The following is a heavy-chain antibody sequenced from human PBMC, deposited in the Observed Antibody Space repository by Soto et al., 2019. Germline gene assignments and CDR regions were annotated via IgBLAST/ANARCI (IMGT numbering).Heavy chain of an antibody. J-gene: IGHJ5*02. D-gene: IGHD2-15*01. Sequence: SETLSLTCTVSGGSISSGGYYWSWIRQHPGKGLEWIGYIYYSGSTYYNPSIKSRVTISVDTSKNQFSLKLSSVTAADTAVYYCARDVGYCSGGSCYPVGWFDPWGQGTLVTVSS. CDR1: GGSISSGGYY. V-gene: IGHV4-31*03. CDR3: ARDVGYCSGGSCYPVGWFDP. CDR2: IYYSGST.